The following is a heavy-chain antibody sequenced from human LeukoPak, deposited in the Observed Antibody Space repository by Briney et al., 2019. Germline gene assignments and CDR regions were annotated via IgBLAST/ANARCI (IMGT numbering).Heavy chain of an antibody. J-gene: IGHJ4*02. CDR3: ARSEVRGGKYYFDY. D-gene: IGHD3-10*01. CDR2: IYYSGST. V-gene: IGHV4-59*01. CDR1: GGSISSYY. Sequence: PSETLSLTCTVSGGSISSYYWSWIRQPPGKGLEWIGYIYYSGSTNYNPSLKSRVTISVDTSKNQFSLKLSSVTAADTAVYYCARSEVRGGKYYFDYWGQGTLVTVSS.